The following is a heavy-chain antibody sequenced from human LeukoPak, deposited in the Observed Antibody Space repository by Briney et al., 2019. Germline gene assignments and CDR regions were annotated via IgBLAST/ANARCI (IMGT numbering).Heavy chain of an antibody. J-gene: IGHJ4*02. CDR2: IHYSGST. Sequence: PSETLSLTCTVSGDSISTYYWSWIRQPPGKGLEWIGYIHYSGSTNYNPSLRSRVTISVDTSKNQFSLKLNSVTAADTAMYYCARVGQWQYYFDYWGQGTQVTVSS. D-gene: IGHD6-19*01. CDR3: ARVGQWQYYFDY. CDR1: GDSISTYY. V-gene: IGHV4-59*01.